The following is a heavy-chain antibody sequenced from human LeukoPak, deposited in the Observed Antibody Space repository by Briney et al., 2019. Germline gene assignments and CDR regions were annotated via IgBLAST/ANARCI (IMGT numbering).Heavy chain of an antibody. Sequence: PGGSLRLSCAASGFTFSSYSMNWVRQAPGKGLEWVSSISSSSSYIYYADSVKGRFTISRDNAKNSLYLQMNSLRAEDTAVYYCARDLGRSPPDYYMDVWGKGTTVTVSS. V-gene: IGHV3-21*01. CDR3: ARDLGRSPPDYYMDV. CDR1: GFTFSSYS. J-gene: IGHJ6*03. D-gene: IGHD1-14*01. CDR2: ISSSSSYI.